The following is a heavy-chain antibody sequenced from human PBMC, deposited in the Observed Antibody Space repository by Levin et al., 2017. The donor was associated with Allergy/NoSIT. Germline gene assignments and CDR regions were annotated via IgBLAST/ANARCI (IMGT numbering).Heavy chain of an antibody. CDR1: GFTLSDIA. J-gene: IGHJ6*02. CDR3: AKRASSPSGTRSDFFYDYGLDV. Sequence: ETLSLTCAASGFTLSDIAMSWVRQAPGKGLEWVSTIGGGGGTYYADSVKGRFTISGDMSKNTVSVQMNSLRAEDTAVYYCAKRASSPSGTRSDFFYDYGLDVWGQGTTVTVSS. V-gene: IGHV3-23*01. CDR2: IGGGGGT. D-gene: IGHD6-6*01.